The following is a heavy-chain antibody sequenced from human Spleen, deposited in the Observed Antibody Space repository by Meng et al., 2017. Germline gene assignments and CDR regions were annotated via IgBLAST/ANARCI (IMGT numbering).Heavy chain of an antibody. J-gene: IGHJ4*02. CDR3: ARLTGRYYFDY. V-gene: IGHV4-34*01. Sequence: QVQLQQWGAGLLKPSETLSLTCAVYGGSFSGYYWSWIRQPPGKGLEWIGEINHSGSTNYNPSLKSRVTISVDTSKNQFSLKLSSVTAADTAVYYCARLTGRYYFDYWGQGTLVTVSS. D-gene: IGHD1-26*01. CDR1: GGSFSGYY. CDR2: INHSGST.